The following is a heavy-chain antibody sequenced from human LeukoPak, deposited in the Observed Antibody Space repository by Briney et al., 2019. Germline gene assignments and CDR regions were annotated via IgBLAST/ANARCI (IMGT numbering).Heavy chain of an antibody. V-gene: IGHV1-8*02. CDR2: MNPNSGNT. D-gene: IGHD1-26*01. CDR3: ASEVGDY. CDR1: GYTFTGYY. J-gene: IGHJ4*02. Sequence: ASVKVSCKASGYTFTGYYMHWVRRAPGQGLEWMGWMNPNSGNTGYAQKFQGRVTMTRNTSISTAYMELSSLRSEDTAVYYCASEVGDYWGQGTLVTVSS.